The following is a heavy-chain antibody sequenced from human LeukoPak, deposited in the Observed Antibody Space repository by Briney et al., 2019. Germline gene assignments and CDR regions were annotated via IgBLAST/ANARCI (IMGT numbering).Heavy chain of an antibody. V-gene: IGHV4-34*01. J-gene: IGHJ4*02. CDR3: ARGGIAARCLGDVDY. Sequence: SETLSLTCAVYGGSFSGYYWSWIRQPPGKGLEWIGEINHSGSTNYNPSLKSRVTISVDTSKNQFSLKLSSVTAADTAVYYCARGGIAARCLGDVDYWGQGTLVTVSS. D-gene: IGHD6-6*01. CDR1: GGSFSGYY. CDR2: INHSGST.